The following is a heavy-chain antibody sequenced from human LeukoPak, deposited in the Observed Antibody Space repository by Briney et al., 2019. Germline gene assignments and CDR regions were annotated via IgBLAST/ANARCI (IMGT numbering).Heavy chain of an antibody. CDR1: GFTFSSYA. CDR3: AKTIVWFHGMDV. D-gene: IGHD3-10*01. V-gene: IGHV3-23*01. CDR2: ISGSGGST. J-gene: IGHJ6*02. Sequence: GGYLRLSCAASGFTFSSYAMSWVRQAPGKGLEWVSAISGSGGSTYYADSVKGRFTISRDNSKNTLYLQMNSLRAEDTAVYYCAKTIVWFHGMDVWGQGTTVTVSS.